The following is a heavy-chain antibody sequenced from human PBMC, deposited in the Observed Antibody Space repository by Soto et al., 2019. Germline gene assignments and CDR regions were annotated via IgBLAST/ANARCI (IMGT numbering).Heavy chain of an antibody. D-gene: IGHD4-4*01. Sequence: GGSLRLSCAASGFTFSSHAMSWVRQAPGKGLEWVSAISGSGGSTYYADSVKGRFTISRDDSKNTLYLQMNSLRAEDTAVYYCAKVYSNYYYYGMDVWGQGTTVTVSS. CDR3: AKVYSNYYYYGMDV. J-gene: IGHJ6*02. CDR1: GFTFSSHA. V-gene: IGHV3-23*01. CDR2: ISGSGGST.